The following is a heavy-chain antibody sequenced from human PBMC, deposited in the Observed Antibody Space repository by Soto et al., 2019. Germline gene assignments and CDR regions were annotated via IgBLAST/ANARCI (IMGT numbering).Heavy chain of an antibody. D-gene: IGHD3-3*01. CDR1: GDSISSGGYY. CDR2: IFYSGSA. Sequence: TLSLTCIVSGDSISSGGYYWSWIRQHPVKGLEWIGYIFYSGSAFYNPSLKGRVTISVETSENRFSPRLNSVTAADTAVYYCARDMSRYDSWSGYVSTTNWFDPWGQGAMVTVYS. V-gene: IGHV4-31*03. J-gene: IGHJ5*02. CDR3: ARDMSRYDSWSGYVSTTNWFDP.